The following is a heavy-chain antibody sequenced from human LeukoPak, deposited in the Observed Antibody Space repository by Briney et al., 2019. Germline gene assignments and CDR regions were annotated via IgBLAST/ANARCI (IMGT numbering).Heavy chain of an antibody. CDR3: VRGSSGTAVRGVSWAWFDP. V-gene: IGHV3-7*05. Sequence: PGGSLRLSCVASGFXFSNYWISWVRQAPGKGLEWVANIKQDGSGKYFVDSVKGRFTISRDNVKNSLYLQMNSLRAEDTAVYYCVRGSSGTAVRGVSWAWFDPWGQGTLVTVSS. J-gene: IGHJ5*02. CDR1: GFXFSNYW. CDR2: IKQDGSGK. D-gene: IGHD3-10*01.